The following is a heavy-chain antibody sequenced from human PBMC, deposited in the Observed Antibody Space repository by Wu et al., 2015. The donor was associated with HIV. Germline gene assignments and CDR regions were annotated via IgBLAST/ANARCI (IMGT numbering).Heavy chain of an antibody. CDR1: GYTFTGYY. D-gene: IGHD6-13*01. J-gene: IGHJ5*02. CDR2: INPNSGGT. Sequence: QVQLVQSGAEVKKPGASVKVSCKASGYTFTGYYMHWVRQAPGQGLEWMGWINPNSGGTNYAQKFQGRVTMTRDTSISTAYMELSRLRSDDTAVYYCARGRGYSSSRGVGWFDPWGQGTLVTVSS. CDR3: ARGRGYSSSRGVGWFDP. V-gene: IGHV1-2*02.